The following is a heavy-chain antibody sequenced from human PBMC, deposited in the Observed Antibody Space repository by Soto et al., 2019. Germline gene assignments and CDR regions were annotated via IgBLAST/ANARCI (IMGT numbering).Heavy chain of an antibody. Sequence: PGESLKISCKGSGYSFSNYWIGWVRQMPGKGLEWMGIIYPGDSDTRYSPSFQGQVTISADKSISTAHLQWSSLKASDTALYYCARQNSYGYYYYGLDVWGQGTTVTV. CDR3: ARQNSYGYYYYGLDV. D-gene: IGHD5-18*01. J-gene: IGHJ6*02. CDR1: GYSFSNYW. CDR2: IYPGDSDT. V-gene: IGHV5-51*01.